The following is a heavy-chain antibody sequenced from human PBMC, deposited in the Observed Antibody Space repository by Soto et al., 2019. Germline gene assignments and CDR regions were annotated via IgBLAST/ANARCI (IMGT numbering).Heavy chain of an antibody. V-gene: IGHV3-48*03. J-gene: IGHJ4*02. Sequence: GGSLRLSCAASGFTFSSYEMNWVRQAPGKGLEWVSYISSSGSTIYYADSVKGRFTISRDNAKNSLYLQMNSLRAEDTAVYYCARDSVLRYFDWLLNVPFDYWGQGXLVTVYS. CDR3: ARDSVLRYFDWLLNVPFDY. D-gene: IGHD3-9*01. CDR1: GFTFSSYE. CDR2: ISSSGSTI.